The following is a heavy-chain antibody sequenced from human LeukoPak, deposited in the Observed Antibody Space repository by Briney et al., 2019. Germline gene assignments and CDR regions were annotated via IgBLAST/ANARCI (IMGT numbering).Heavy chain of an antibody. CDR2: INKDGSST. J-gene: IGHJ4*02. CDR3: ARESVEMATIIPSLFDY. CDR1: GFTFSNYW. Sequence: GGSLRLSCAASGFTFSNYWMHWVRQVPGKGLVWVSRINKDGSSTNYADSVKGRFTISRDNAKNTVYLQMNSLRAEDTAVYYCARESVEMATIIPSLFDYWGQGTLVTVSS. D-gene: IGHD5-24*01. V-gene: IGHV3-74*01.